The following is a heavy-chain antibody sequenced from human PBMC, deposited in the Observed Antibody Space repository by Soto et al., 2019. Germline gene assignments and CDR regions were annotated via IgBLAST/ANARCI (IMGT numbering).Heavy chain of an antibody. CDR1: GYSFSTYW. D-gene: IGHD3-10*01. Sequence: PGESLKISCTGSGYSFSTYWIAWVRQMPGKGLEWMGIIYPGDSDTRYSPSFQGQVTISADTSTKTAYLQWSSLKASDTAIYYCARLPQFLWVGALTSSAYYFNYWGQGTLVTVSS. CDR3: ARLPQFLWVGALTSSAYYFNY. J-gene: IGHJ4*02. V-gene: IGHV5-51*01. CDR2: IYPGDSDT.